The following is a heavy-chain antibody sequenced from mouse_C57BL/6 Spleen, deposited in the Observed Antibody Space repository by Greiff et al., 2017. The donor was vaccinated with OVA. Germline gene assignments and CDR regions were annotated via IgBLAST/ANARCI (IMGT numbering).Heavy chain of an antibody. V-gene: IGHV14-4*01. CDR1: GFNINDYD. CDR3: TAGFAY. CDR2: IDPENGDT. J-gene: IGHJ3*01. Sequence: EVKLVESGAELVRPGASVKLSCTASGFNINDYDMHWVQQSPEQGLEWIGWIDPENGDTEYASKFQGKDTITADTSSNTPYLQLSSVTSEDTAVYYCTAGFAYWGQGTLVTVSA.